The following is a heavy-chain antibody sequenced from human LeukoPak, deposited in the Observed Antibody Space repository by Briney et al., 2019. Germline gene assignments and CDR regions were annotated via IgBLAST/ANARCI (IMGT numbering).Heavy chain of an antibody. V-gene: IGHV4-34*01. Sequence: SETLSLTCAVYGGSFSGYYWSWIRQPPGKGLEWIGEINHSGSTNYNPSLKSRVTISVDTSKNQFSLKLSSVTAADTAVYYCARSGSSVSGLYCFDYWGQGTLVTVSS. D-gene: IGHD6-19*01. CDR1: GGSFSGYY. CDR2: INHSGST. CDR3: ARSGSSVSGLYCFDY. J-gene: IGHJ4*02.